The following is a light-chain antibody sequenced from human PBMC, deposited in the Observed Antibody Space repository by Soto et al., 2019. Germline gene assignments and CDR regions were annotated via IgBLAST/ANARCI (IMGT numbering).Light chain of an antibody. Sequence: QSALTQPRSVSGSPGQSATISCTGTSSDVGTYDYVCWYQQHPGKAPKLIIYDVNKWPSVVPDRFSGSKSGNTASLTISGLQAEDAAYYYCCSYAGSYTLVFGGGTKLTVL. CDR2: DVN. J-gene: IGLJ2*01. CDR1: SSDVGTYDY. CDR3: CSYAGSYTLV. V-gene: IGLV2-11*01.